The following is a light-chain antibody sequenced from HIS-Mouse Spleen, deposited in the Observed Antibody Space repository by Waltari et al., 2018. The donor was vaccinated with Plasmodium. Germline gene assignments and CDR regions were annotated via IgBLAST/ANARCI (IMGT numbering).Light chain of an antibody. V-gene: IGLV3-10*01. Sequence: SYALTQPPSVSVSPGQTARITCSRDALPNKHAYWYQQKSGQAPVLVIYEDSKRPSGIPERFSGSSSGTMATLTISGAQVEDEADYYCYSTDSSGNHRVFGGGTKLTVL. J-gene: IGLJ3*02. CDR3: YSTDSSGNHRV. CDR2: EDS. CDR1: ALPNKH.